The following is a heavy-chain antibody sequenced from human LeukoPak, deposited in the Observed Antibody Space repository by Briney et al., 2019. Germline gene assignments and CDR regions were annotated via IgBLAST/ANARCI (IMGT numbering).Heavy chain of an antibody. CDR3: ARKGQQLVHWFDY. Sequence: NPSETLSLTCTVSGGSISSYYWSWIRQPPGKGLEWIGYIYYSGSTNYNPSLKSRVTISVDTSKNQFSLKLSSVTAADTAVYYCARKGQQLVHWFDYWGQGTLVTVSS. J-gene: IGHJ4*02. D-gene: IGHD6-13*01. V-gene: IGHV4-59*01. CDR1: GGSISSYY. CDR2: IYYSGST.